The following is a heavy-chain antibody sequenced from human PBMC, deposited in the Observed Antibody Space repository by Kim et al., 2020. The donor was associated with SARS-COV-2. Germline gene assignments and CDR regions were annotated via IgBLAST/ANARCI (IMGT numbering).Heavy chain of an antibody. Sequence: KGRFTISRDNAKNSRYLQMNSLRDEDTAVYYCARQPVLPAARAYYFDYWGQGTLVTVSS. CDR3: ARQPVLPAARAYYFDY. D-gene: IGHD2-2*01. J-gene: IGHJ4*02. V-gene: IGHV3-48*02.